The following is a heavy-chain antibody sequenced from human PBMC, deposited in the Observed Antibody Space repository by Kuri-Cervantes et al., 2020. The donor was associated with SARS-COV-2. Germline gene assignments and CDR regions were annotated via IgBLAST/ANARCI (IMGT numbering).Heavy chain of an antibody. J-gene: IGHJ5*02. CDR1: GGSISSGSYY. Sequence: SETLSLTCTVSGGSISSGSYYWSRIRQPAGKGLEWIGRIYTSGSTNYNPSLKSRVSITIDTSKRQFSLKLTSVTAADTAVYYCARVVDRGNNYIFDWFDPWGQGTLVTVSS. D-gene: IGHD5-24*01. CDR3: ARVVDRGNNYIFDWFDP. CDR2: IYTSGST. V-gene: IGHV4-61*02.